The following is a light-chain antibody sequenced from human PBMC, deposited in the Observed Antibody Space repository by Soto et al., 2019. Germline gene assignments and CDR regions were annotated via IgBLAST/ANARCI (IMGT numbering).Light chain of an antibody. Sequence: EIVLTQSPGTLSMSPGERATLSCRASQAVGSSLLDWYQHKPGQAPRLGIYGASSRATGIPDRFSGSGSGTDFTLTIIRLEPEDFAVYYCQQGGGSLWTFGQGTKVEIK. V-gene: IGKV3-20*01. CDR1: QAVGSSL. J-gene: IGKJ1*01. CDR3: QQGGGSLWT. CDR2: GAS.